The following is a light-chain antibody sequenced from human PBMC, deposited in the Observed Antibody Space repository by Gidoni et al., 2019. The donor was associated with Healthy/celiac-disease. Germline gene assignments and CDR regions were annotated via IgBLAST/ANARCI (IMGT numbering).Light chain of an antibody. CDR2: DAS. V-gene: IGKV3-11*01. Sequence: ELVLTQSPATLSLSPGERATLSCRASQSVSSYLAWYQQKPGQAPRLRIYDASNRATGIPARFSGSGSGTDFTLTISSLEPEDFAVYYCQQRSTFGGGTKVEIK. J-gene: IGKJ4*01. CDR3: QQRST. CDR1: QSVSSY.